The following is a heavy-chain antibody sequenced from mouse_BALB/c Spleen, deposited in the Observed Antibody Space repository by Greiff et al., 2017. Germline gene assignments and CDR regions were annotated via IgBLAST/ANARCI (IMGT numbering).Heavy chain of an antibody. D-gene: IGHD1-1*01. J-gene: IGHJ3*01. V-gene: IGHV3-8*02. CDR3: ARLNYGSSSWFAY. Sequence: VQLKESGPSLVKPSQTLSLTCSVTGDSITSGYWNWIRKFPGNKLEYMGYISYSGSTYYNPSLKSRISITRDTSKNQYYLQLNSVTTEDTATYYCARLNYGSSSWFAYWGQGTLVTVSA. CDR2: ISYSGST. CDR1: GDSITSGY.